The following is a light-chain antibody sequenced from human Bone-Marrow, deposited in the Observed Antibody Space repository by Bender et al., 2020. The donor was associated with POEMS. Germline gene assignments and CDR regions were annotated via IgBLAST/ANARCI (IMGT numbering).Light chain of an antibody. CDR1: NIERKS. CDR3: QAWDRNIFVV. CDR2: DDS. J-gene: IGLJ2*01. Sequence: SYELTQPPSVSVAPGQTARITCGGDNIERKSVHWYQEKPGQAPVLVVYDDSDRPSGIPERFSGSNSGNTATLTISRVEAGDEADYYCQAWDRNIFVVFGGGTKLTVL. V-gene: IGLV3-21*02.